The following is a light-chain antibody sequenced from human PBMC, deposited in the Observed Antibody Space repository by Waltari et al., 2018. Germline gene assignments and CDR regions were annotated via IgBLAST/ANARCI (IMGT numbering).Light chain of an antibody. CDR1: QSVSSY. CDR3: QQRSNWRELT. Sequence: EIVLTQSPATLSLSPGERATLSCRASQSVSSYLAWYQQKPGQAPRLLIYDASNRATGIPARFSGSGSGTDFTLTISSLEPEDFAVYYCQQRSNWRELTFGGGTKV. CDR2: DAS. V-gene: IGKV3-11*01. J-gene: IGKJ4*01.